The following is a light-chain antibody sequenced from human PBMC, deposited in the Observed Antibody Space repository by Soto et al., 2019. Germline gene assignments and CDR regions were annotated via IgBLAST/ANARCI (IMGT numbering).Light chain of an antibody. CDR3: QQANSFPLT. Sequence: DIQMTQSPSSLSASVGDRLTITCRASQSIRTYLNWYQQKPGKAPELLIHSASSLQSGVPSRFSGGGSGTDFTLTISSLQPEDFATYYCQQANSFPLTFGGGTKVDI. J-gene: IGKJ4*01. CDR2: SAS. CDR1: QSIRTY. V-gene: IGKV1-39*01.